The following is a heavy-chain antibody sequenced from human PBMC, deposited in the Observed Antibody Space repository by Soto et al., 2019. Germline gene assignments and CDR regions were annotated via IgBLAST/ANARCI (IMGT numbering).Heavy chain of an antibody. CDR1: GYTFTSYG. CDR2: ISAYNGNT. V-gene: IGHV1-18*04. D-gene: IGHD3-22*01. CDR3: ARLGRYYYDSSGDDYYYGMDV. Sequence: GASVKVSCKASGYTFTSYGISWVRQAPGQGLEWMGWISAYNGNTNYAQKLQGRVTMTTDTSTSTAYMELRSLRSDDTAVYYCARLGRYYYDSSGDDYYYGMDVWGQGTTVTVSS. J-gene: IGHJ6*02.